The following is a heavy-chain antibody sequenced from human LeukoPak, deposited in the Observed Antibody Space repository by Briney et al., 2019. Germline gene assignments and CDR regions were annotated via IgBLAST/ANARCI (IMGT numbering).Heavy chain of an antibody. CDR3: TRENYVPDS. D-gene: IGHD3-10*02. CDR2: ISNGGYPT. Sequence: GGSLRLSCVASGYTFSHYWMSWVRQTPGKGLEWVASISNGGYPTYYVDSVRGRFAISRDDARNSLFLQMNGLRADDTAVYYCTRENYVPDSWGQGTLVTVSS. J-gene: IGHJ4*02. V-gene: IGHV3-7*03. CDR1: GYTFSHYW.